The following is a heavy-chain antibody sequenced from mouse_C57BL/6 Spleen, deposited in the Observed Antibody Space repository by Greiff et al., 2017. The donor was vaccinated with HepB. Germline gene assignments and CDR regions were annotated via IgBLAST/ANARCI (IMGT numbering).Heavy chain of an antibody. Sequence: QVQLQQPGAELVRPGTSVKLSCKASGYTFTSYWMHWVKQRPGQGLEWIGVIDPSDSYTNYNQKFKGKATLTVDTSSSTAYMQLSSLTSEDSAVYYCARETTMITTRGGYYAMDYWGQGTSVTVSS. V-gene: IGHV1-59*01. J-gene: IGHJ4*01. D-gene: IGHD2-4*01. CDR3: ARETTMITTRGGYYAMDY. CDR2: IDPSDSYT. CDR1: GYTFTSYW.